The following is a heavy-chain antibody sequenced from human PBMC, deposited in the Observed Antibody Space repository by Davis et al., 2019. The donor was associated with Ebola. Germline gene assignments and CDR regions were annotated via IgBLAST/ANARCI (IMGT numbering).Heavy chain of an antibody. Sequence: AASVKVSCKASGYTFTSYYMHWVRQAPGQGLEWMGIINPSGGSTSYAQKFQGRVTMTTDTSTSTAYMELRSLRSDDTAVYYCARELWIQPPDYWGQGTLVTVSS. V-gene: IGHV1-46*01. CDR2: INPSGGST. D-gene: IGHD5-18*01. J-gene: IGHJ4*02. CDR1: GYTFTSYY. CDR3: ARELWIQPPDY.